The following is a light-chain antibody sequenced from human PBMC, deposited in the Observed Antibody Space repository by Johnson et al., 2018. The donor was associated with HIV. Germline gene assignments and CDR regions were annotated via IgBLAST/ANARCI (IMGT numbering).Light chain of an antibody. CDR3: GTWDISLRTAF. J-gene: IGLJ1*01. Sequence: QSVLTQPPSVSAAPGQKVTISCSGSSSNIGNNYVSWYQQVPGTAPKLLIYDNNRRPSGIPDRFSGSKSGTSATLGITGLQTGDEADYYCGTWDISLRTAFFGPGTKVTVL. CDR2: DNN. CDR1: SSNIGNNY. V-gene: IGLV1-51*01.